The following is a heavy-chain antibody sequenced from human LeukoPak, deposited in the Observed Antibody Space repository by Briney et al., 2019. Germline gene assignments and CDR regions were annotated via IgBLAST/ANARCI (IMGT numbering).Heavy chain of an antibody. J-gene: IGHJ4*02. CDR2: IKQDGSEK. CDR1: GFTFSSYW. Sequence: GGSLRLSCAASGFTFSSYWMSWVRQAPGKGLEWVANIKQDGSEKYYVDSVKGRFTISRDNAKNSLYLQMNSLRAEDTAVYYCARTPYYDFWSGYHTYYFDYWGQGTLVTVSS. CDR3: ARTPYYDFWSGYHTYYFDY. V-gene: IGHV3-7*01. D-gene: IGHD3-3*01.